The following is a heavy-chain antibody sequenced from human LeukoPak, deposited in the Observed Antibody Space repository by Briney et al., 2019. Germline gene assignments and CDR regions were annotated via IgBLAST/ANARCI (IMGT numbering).Heavy chain of an antibody. J-gene: IGHJ4*02. Sequence: GRSLRLSCAASGFTFSSYGMHWVRQAPGKGLEWVAVISYDGSNKYYADSVKGRFTISRDNSKNTLYLQMNSLRAEDTAVYYCAKGPYYERLVHPGYFDYWGQGTLVTVSS. D-gene: IGHD6-13*01. CDR3: AKGPYYERLVHPGYFDY. V-gene: IGHV3-30*18. CDR2: ISYDGSNK. CDR1: GFTFSSYG.